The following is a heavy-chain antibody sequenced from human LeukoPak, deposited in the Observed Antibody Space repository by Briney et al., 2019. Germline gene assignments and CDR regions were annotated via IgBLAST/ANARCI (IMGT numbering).Heavy chain of an antibody. CDR2: IIPIFGSA. CDR1: GGTFRGYA. Sequence: SVTVSCKASGGTFRGYAISWVRQAPGQGLEWMGGIIPIFGSANYAQKFQGRVTITADESTSTAYMELRSLRSDDTAMYYCARRGGKNYGDYLLYYYYMDVWGKGTTVTVSS. V-gene: IGHV1-69*13. D-gene: IGHD4-17*01. CDR3: ARRGGKNYGDYLLYYYYMDV. J-gene: IGHJ6*03.